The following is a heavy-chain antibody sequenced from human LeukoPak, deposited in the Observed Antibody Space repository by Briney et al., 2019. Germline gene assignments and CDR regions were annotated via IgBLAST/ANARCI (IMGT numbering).Heavy chain of an antibody. CDR2: ISYSGST. Sequence: PSETLSLTCTVSGGSISSDYWSWIRQPPGKGLEWIGYISYSGSTNYNPSLKSRVTVSVDTSKNQFSLKLSSVTAADTAVYYCARPVGDYYDSSGYYWDWGQGTLVTVSS. V-gene: IGHV4-59*12. J-gene: IGHJ4*02. D-gene: IGHD3-22*01. CDR3: ARPVGDYYDSSGYYWD. CDR1: GGSISSDY.